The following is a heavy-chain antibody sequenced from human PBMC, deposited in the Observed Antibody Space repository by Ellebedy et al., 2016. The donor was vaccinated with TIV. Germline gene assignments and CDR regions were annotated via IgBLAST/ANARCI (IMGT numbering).Heavy chain of an antibody. CDR1: GFTFSSYS. V-gene: IGHV3-21*01. D-gene: IGHD7-27*01. CDR2: ISPSSDYI. Sequence: GESLKISCAASGFTFSSYSMNWVRQAPGKGLEWVSSISPSSDYIYYADSLRGRFTISRDNAKNSLYPQMNRLRAEDTAVYYCARDKVPTVTGAWFDPWGQGTLVTVSS. CDR3: ARDKVPTVTGAWFDP. J-gene: IGHJ5*02.